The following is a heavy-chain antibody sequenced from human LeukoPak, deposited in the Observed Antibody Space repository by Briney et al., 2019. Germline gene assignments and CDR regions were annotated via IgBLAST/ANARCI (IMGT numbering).Heavy chain of an antibody. CDR2: IKSKSDGGTT. D-gene: IGHD2-2*01. V-gene: IGHV3-15*01. CDR3: TIPYCSSDTCYEFLFGY. Sequence: PGGSLRLSCAASGFTFNNAWLSWVRQAPGQGLEWIGRIKSKSDGGTTDYAAPVKGRFTISRDDSKNTLYLQMNSLKTEDTAVYYCTIPYCSSDTCYEFLFGYWGQGTLVTVSS. J-gene: IGHJ4*02. CDR1: GFTFNNAW.